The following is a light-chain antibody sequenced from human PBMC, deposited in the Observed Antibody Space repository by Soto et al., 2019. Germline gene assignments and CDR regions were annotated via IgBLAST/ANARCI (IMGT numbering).Light chain of an antibody. J-gene: IGKJ1*01. V-gene: IGKV3-15*01. Sequence: EILLYQSPSSLSGSLGERATLSCRASQSVSSNLAWYQQKPGQAPRLLIYETSSRAPDFPARFSGSGSATEVTLRTVERLQPEDGANYYWQQGYRTPLTFGQGTKVAIK. CDR3: QQGYRTPLT. CDR1: QSVSSN. CDR2: ETS.